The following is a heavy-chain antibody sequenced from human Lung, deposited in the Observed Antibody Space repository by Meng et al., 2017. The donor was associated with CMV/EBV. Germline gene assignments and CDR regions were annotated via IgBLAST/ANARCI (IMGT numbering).Heavy chain of an antibody. Sequence: GESLKISCAASGFTFSSYGMHWVRQAPGKGLEWVAFIRHDGSNKYYADSVKGRFTISRDSSKNTLYLQMNSLRAEDTAVYYCAKDRWSSTSCRYYYYGMEVWGQGTXVTVSS. J-gene: IGHJ6*02. CDR3: AKDRWSSTSCRYYYYGMEV. CDR2: IRHDGSNK. D-gene: IGHD2-2*01. V-gene: IGHV3-30*02. CDR1: GFTFSSYG.